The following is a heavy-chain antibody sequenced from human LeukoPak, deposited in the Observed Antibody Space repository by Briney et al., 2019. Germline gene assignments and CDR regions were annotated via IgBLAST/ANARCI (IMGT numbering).Heavy chain of an antibody. CDR3: AKAFRGASSRSGY. D-gene: IGHD3-10*01. CDR2: ISGSGGST. V-gene: IGHV3-23*01. Sequence: GGSLRLSCAASGFTFSSYAMSWVRQAPGKGLEWVSAISGSGGSTCYADSVKGRFTISRDNSKNTLYLQMNSLRAEDTAVYYCAKAFRGASSRSGYWGQGTLVTVSS. J-gene: IGHJ4*02. CDR1: GFTFSSYA.